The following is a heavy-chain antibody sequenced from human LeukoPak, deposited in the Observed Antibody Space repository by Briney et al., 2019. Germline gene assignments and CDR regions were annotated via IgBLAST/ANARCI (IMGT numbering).Heavy chain of an antibody. CDR3: AREGAVAGLDY. Sequence: SETLSLTCTVSGGSTSSYYWSWIRQPPGKGLEWIGRIYTSGIISGNTNYNPSLKSRVTMSVDTSKNQFSLKLTSVTAADTAVYYCAREGAVAGLDYWGQGTLVTVSS. D-gene: IGHD6-19*01. CDR2: IYTSGIISGNT. V-gene: IGHV4-4*07. CDR1: GGSTSSYY. J-gene: IGHJ4*02.